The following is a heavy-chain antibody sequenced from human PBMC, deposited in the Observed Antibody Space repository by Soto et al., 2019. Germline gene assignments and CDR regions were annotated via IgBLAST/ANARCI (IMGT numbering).Heavy chain of an antibody. V-gene: IGHV3-30-3*01. J-gene: IGHJ4*02. CDR2: ISYDGSNK. CDR1: GFTFSSYA. CDR3: ARVHDYVWGSYRYGSDY. Sequence: QVQLVESGGGVVQPGRSLRLSCAASGFTFSSYAMHWVRQAPGKGLEWVAVISYDGSNKYYADSVKGRFTISRDNSKNTRYLQMNSLRAEDTAVYYCARVHDYVWGSYRYGSDYWGQGTLVTVSS. D-gene: IGHD3-16*02.